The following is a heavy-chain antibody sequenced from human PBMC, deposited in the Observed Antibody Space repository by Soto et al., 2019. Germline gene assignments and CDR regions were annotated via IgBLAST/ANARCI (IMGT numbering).Heavy chain of an antibody. J-gene: IGHJ3*02. D-gene: IGHD2-2*01. V-gene: IGHV3-13*01. CDR3: ARGGRITYCSSTSCPRGAFDI. CDR1: GFTFSSYD. CDR2: IGTAGDT. Sequence: GGSLRLSCAASGFTFSSYDMHWVRQATGKGLEWVSAIGTAGDTYYPGSVKGRFTISRENAKNSLYLQMNSLRAGDTAVYYCARGGRITYCSSTSCPRGAFDIWGQGTMVTVSS.